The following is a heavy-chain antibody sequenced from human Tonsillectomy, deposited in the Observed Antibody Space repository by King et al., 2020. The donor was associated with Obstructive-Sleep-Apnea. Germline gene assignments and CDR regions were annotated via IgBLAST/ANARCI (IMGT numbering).Heavy chain of an antibody. CDR2: IYHSGTA. Sequence: VQLQESGPGLVKPSGTLSLTCAVSCGSFNSTNWWTWVRQPPGKGLECYGEIYHSGTATYNPSLKSRVTISIDKSKNQFSLRLTSVTAADTAVYYCARDASHCTSTSCWMDVWGQGTTVTVSS. J-gene: IGHJ6*02. D-gene: IGHD2-2*01. CDR1: CGSFNSTNW. CDR3: ARDASHCTSTSCWMDV. V-gene: IGHV4-4*02.